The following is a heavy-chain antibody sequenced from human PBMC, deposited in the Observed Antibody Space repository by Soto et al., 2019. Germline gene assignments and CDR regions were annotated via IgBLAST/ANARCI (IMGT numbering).Heavy chain of an antibody. J-gene: IGHJ4*02. CDR3: AKECTVVTPGLDY. CDR1: GFTFSSYG. CDR2: ISYDGSNK. Sequence: GGSLRLSCAASGFTFSSYGMHWVRQAPGKGLEWVAVISYDGSNKYYADSVKGRFTISRDNSKNTLYLQMNSLRAEDTAVYYCAKECTVVTPGLDYWGQGTLVPSPQ. D-gene: IGHD2-21*02. V-gene: IGHV3-30*18.